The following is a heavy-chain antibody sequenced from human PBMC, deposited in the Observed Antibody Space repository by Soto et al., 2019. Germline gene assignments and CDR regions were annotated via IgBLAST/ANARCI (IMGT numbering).Heavy chain of an antibody. CDR1: GFTFRSFA. V-gene: IGHV3-30-3*01. CDR2: VSYDGTTQ. Sequence: QVQLEESGGAVVQPGMSLSLSCAASGFTFRSFAMHWVRQAPGKGLVWVAAVSYDGTTQFYSDSVKGRFTVSRDNSRNSLYVQRHSLRAEETAFYFCAKAPCGVCVDSYFDLWGHGTMVTVSS. CDR3: AKAPCGVCVDSYFDL. D-gene: IGHD2-8*01. J-gene: IGHJ2*01.